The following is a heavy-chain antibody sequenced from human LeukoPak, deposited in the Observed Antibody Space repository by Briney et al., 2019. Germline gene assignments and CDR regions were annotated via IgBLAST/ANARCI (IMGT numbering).Heavy chain of an antibody. CDR2: IYYSGTA. CDR3: ARGDSSSWSFKI. Sequence: KTSETLSLTCTVSGGSLSSSDHYWSWIRQPPRKGLEWIAYIYYSGTAYYNPSLKSRVSISVDTSKNQFSLKLSSVTAADTAVYYCARGDSSSWSFKIWGQGTLVTVSS. D-gene: IGHD6-13*01. CDR1: GGSLSSSDHY. V-gene: IGHV4-30-4*01. J-gene: IGHJ4*02.